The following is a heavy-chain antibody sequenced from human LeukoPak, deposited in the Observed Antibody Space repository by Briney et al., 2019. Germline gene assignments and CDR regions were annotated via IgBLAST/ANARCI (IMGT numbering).Heavy chain of an antibody. Sequence: SETPSLTCTVSGGSISSSSYYWGWIRQPPGKGLEWIGSIYYSGSTYYNPSLKSRVTISVDTSKNQFSLKLSSVTAADTAVYYCARQWSPDYGDYEFDYWGQGTLVTVSS. CDR3: ARQWSPDYGDYEFDY. CDR1: GGSISSSSYY. CDR2: IYYSGST. J-gene: IGHJ4*02. V-gene: IGHV4-39*01. D-gene: IGHD4-17*01.